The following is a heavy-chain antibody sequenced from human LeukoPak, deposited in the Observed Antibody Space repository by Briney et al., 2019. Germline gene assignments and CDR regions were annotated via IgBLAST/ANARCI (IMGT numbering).Heavy chain of an antibody. Sequence: GGSLRLSCAASGFTFSSYAMSWVRQAPGKGLEWVSAISGSGGSTYYADSVKGRFTISRDNSKNTLYLQMNSLRAEDTAVYYCAKELLLDALQWLDHDAFDIWGQGTMVTVS. CDR3: AKELLLDALQWLDHDAFDI. CDR1: GFTFSSYA. V-gene: IGHV3-23*01. D-gene: IGHD6-19*01. CDR2: ISGSGGST. J-gene: IGHJ3*02.